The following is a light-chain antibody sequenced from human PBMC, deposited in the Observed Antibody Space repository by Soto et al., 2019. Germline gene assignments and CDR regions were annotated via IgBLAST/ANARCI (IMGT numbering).Light chain of an antibody. CDR2: KAS. J-gene: IGKJ1*01. CDR1: QSINSW. V-gene: IGKV1-5*03. CDR3: LQYNSFSRT. Sequence: DIHMTQSPSTLSAALGDRVTITFRASQSINSWLAWYQQKAGKAPKLLIYKASTLESGVPSRFSGSGSGTEFTLTISSLQPDDFATYYCLQYNSFSRTFGQGTKVDI.